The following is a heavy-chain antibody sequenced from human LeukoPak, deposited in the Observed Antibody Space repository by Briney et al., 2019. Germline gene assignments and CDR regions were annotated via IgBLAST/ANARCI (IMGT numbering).Heavy chain of an antibody. CDR3: ARGWPHCDILTGYIY. Sequence: GASVKVSCKASGYTFTSYDISWVRQATGQGLEWMGWMNPNSGNTGYAQKFQGRVTMTRNTSISTAYMELSSLRSEDTAVYYCARGWPHCDILTGYIYWGQGTLVTVSS. D-gene: IGHD3-9*01. V-gene: IGHV1-8*01. CDR2: MNPNSGNT. CDR1: GYTFTSYD. J-gene: IGHJ4*02.